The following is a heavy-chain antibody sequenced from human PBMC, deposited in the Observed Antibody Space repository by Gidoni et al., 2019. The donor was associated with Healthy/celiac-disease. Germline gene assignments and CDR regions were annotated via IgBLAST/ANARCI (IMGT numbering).Heavy chain of an antibody. J-gene: IGHJ4*02. Sequence: QVQLQESGPGLVKPSETLSLTCTVSCGSIRSYYWSWIRQPPGKGLEWIGYIYYSGSTNYNPSLKSRVTISVDTSKNQFSLKLSSVTAADTAVYYCARHGWLQPFDYWGQGTLVTVSS. CDR1: CGSIRSYY. V-gene: IGHV4-59*08. D-gene: IGHD5-12*01. CDR2: IYYSGST. CDR3: ARHGWLQPFDY.